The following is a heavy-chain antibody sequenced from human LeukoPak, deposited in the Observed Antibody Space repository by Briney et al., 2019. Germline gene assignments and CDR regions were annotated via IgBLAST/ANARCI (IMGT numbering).Heavy chain of an antibody. Sequence: AGGSLRLSCAASGFTFSSYSMNWVRQAPGKGLEWVSSISRSSSYIYYADSVRGRFTITRDNAKNSLYLQMNSLRAEDTAVYYCARAPYYYDSIEAFDIWGQGTMVTVSS. CDR3: ARAPYYYDSIEAFDI. V-gene: IGHV3-21*01. CDR2: ISRSSSYI. CDR1: GFTFSSYS. D-gene: IGHD3-22*01. J-gene: IGHJ3*02.